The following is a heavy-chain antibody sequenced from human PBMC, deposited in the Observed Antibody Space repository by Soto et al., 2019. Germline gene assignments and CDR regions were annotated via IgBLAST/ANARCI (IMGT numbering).Heavy chain of an antibody. V-gene: IGHV3-33*01. Sequence: GGSLRLSCAASGFTFSSYGMHWVRQAPGKGLEWVAVIWYDGSNKYDADSVKGRFTTSRDNSKNTLYLQMNSLRAEDTAVYYCARGSSSWPYFYYYGMDVWGQGTTVTVSS. CDR1: GFTFSSYG. D-gene: IGHD6-13*01. CDR2: IWYDGSNK. CDR3: ARGSSSWPYFYYYGMDV. J-gene: IGHJ6*02.